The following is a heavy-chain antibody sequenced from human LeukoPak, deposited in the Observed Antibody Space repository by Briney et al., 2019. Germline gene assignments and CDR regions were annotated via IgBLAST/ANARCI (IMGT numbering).Heavy chain of an antibody. J-gene: IGHJ4*02. D-gene: IGHD3-22*01. CDR2: IRSSGSTI. CDR3: ARGETYYYDSSGANDY. CDR1: GFSFSDYY. V-gene: IGHV3-11*01. Sequence: GGSMRLSCAASGFSFSDYYMSWIRQPPGKGLGWVSYIRSSGSTIYYADSVKVRFTISRDNAKHSVYVHMNSLRGEDMAVYYCARGETYYYDSSGANDYWGQGTLVAVSS.